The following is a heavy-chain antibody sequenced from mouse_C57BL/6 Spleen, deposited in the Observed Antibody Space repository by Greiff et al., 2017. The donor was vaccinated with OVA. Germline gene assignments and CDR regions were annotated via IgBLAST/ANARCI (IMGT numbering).Heavy chain of an antibody. V-gene: IGHV2-6*01. D-gene: IGHD2-3*01. CDR2: IWGVGST. J-gene: IGHJ3*01. Sequence: VQRVESGPGLVAPSQSLSITCTVSGFSLTSYGVDWVRQSPGKGLEWLGVIWGVGSTNYNSALKSRLSISKDNSKSQVFLKMNSLQTDDTAMYYCAIWLLRGAYWGQGTLVTVSA. CDR1: GFSLTSYG. CDR3: AIWLLRGAY.